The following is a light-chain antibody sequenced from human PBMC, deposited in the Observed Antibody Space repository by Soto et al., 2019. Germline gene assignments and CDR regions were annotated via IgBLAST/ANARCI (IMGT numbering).Light chain of an antibody. CDR1: SSDFGGYNY. Sequence: QSALTQPASVSGSPGQSITISCTGTSSDFGGYNYVSWYQQHPNKAPKLMIYEVSYRPSGVSNRFSGSKSGNTASLTISGLQAEDEADYHCCSYTSSTTWVFGGGTKLTVL. CDR3: CSYTSSTTWV. CDR2: EVS. J-gene: IGLJ3*02. V-gene: IGLV2-14*01.